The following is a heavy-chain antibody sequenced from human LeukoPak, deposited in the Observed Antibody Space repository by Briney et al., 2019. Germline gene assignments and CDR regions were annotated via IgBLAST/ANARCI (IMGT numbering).Heavy chain of an antibody. V-gene: IGHV4-30-2*01. D-gene: IGHD3-3*01. CDR1: GGSISSGGYS. Sequence: QTLSLTCAVXGGSISSGGYSWSWIRQPPGKGLEWIGYIYHSGSTYYNPSLKSRVTISVDRSKNQFSLKLSSVTAADTAVYYCARGGITIFGVGFDYWGQGTLVTVSS. J-gene: IGHJ4*02. CDR3: ARGGITIFGVGFDY. CDR2: IYHSGST.